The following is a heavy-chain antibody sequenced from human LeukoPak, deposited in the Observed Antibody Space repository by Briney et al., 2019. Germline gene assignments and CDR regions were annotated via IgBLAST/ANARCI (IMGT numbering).Heavy chain of an antibody. J-gene: IGHJ5*02. V-gene: IGHV4-4*07. CDR3: ARDRAVWSHQKYNWFDP. CDR2: IYISGST. CDR1: GGSISSYY. Sequence: SETLSLTCTVSGGSISSYYWSWIRQPAGKGLEWIGRIYISGSTNYNPSLKSRVTMSVDTSKNQFSLKLSSVTAADTAVYYCARDRAVWSHQKYNWFDPWGQGTLVTVSS. D-gene: IGHD3-10*01.